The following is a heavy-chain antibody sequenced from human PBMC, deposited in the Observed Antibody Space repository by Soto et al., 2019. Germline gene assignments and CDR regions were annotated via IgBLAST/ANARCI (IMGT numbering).Heavy chain of an antibody. D-gene: IGHD2-2*02. Sequence: ASVKVSCKASGYTFTGYYMHWVRQAPVQGLEWMGWINPNSGGTNYAQKFQGWVTMTRDTSISTAYMELSRLRSDGTAVYYCAREGYCSSTSCYTGDAFDIWGQGTMVTVSS. CDR1: GYTFTGYY. CDR2: INPNSGGT. CDR3: AREGYCSSTSCYTGDAFDI. V-gene: IGHV1-2*04. J-gene: IGHJ3*02.